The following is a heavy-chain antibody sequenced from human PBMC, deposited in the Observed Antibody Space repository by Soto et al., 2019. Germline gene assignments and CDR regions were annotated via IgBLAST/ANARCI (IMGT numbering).Heavy chain of an antibody. J-gene: IGHJ4*02. CDR2: ISSSSSYI. CDR3: ARGLDYDILTGLDY. Sequence: LRLSCAASGFTFSSYSMNWVRQAPGKGLEWVSSISSSSSYIYYADSVKGRFTISRDNAKNSLYLQMNSLRAEDTAVYYCARGLDYDILTGLDYWGQGTLVTVSS. CDR1: GFTFSSYS. V-gene: IGHV3-21*01. D-gene: IGHD3-9*01.